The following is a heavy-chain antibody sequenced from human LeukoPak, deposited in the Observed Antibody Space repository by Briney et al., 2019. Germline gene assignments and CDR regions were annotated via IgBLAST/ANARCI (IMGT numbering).Heavy chain of an antibody. CDR2: INAYNGNT. Sequence: ASVKVSCKASGYTFTSYGISWVRQAPGQGLEWMGWINAYNGNTNYAQKLQGRVTMTTDTSTSTAYMELRNLRSDDTAVYYCARLATGWLQSSALDYWGQGTLVTVSS. J-gene: IGHJ4*02. D-gene: IGHD5-24*01. CDR3: ARLATGWLQSSALDY. CDR1: GYTFTSYG. V-gene: IGHV1-18*01.